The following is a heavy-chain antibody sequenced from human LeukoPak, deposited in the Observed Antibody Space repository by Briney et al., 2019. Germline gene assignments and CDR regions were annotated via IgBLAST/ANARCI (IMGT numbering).Heavy chain of an antibody. J-gene: IGHJ4*02. CDR2: ISGSGDST. CDR3: AKGPVKDYYDSSGSLDY. CDR1: RFTFSNYA. Sequence: GGSLRLSCAASRFTFSNYAMSWVRQAPGKGLEWVSAISGSGDSTYYADSVKGRFTISRDNSKNTLSLQMNRLRAEDTAVYYCAKGPVKDYYDSSGSLDYWGQGTLVIVSS. D-gene: IGHD3-22*01. V-gene: IGHV3-23*01.